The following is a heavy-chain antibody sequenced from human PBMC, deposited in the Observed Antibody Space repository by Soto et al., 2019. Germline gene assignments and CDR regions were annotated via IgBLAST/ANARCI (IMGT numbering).Heavy chain of an antibody. CDR2: ISGSGGST. V-gene: IGHV3-23*01. CDR3: AKDLTLNYDFWSGYFTVDYYYGMDG. D-gene: IGHD3-3*01. Sequence: GGSLRLSCAASGFTFSSYAMSWVRQAPGKGLEWVSAISGSGGSTYYADSVKGRFTISRDNSKNTLYLQMNSLRAEDTAVYYCAKDLTLNYDFWSGYFTVDYYYGMDGWGQGTTVTVSS. J-gene: IGHJ6*02. CDR1: GFTFSSYA.